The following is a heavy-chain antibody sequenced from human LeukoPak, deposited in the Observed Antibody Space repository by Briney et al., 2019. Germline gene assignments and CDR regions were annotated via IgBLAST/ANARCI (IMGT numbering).Heavy chain of an antibody. Sequence: ASVKVSCKASGYTFTSYYMHWVRQAPGQGLEWMGIINPSDDSTSYAQKFQGRVTMTRDTSTSTVYMELSSLRSEDTAVYYCAREESDYNFWSGGDFWGQGTLVTVSS. V-gene: IGHV1-46*01. CDR1: GYTFTSYY. D-gene: IGHD3-3*01. CDR2: INPSDDST. CDR3: AREESDYNFWSGGDF. J-gene: IGHJ4*02.